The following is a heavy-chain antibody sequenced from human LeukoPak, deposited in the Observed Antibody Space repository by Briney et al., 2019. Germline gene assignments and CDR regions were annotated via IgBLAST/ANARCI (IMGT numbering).Heavy chain of an antibody. D-gene: IGHD4-17*01. CDR1: GGSFSGYY. CDR2: INHSGST. Sequence: SETLSLTCAVYGGSFSGYYWSWIRQPPGKGLEWIGEINHSGSTNYNPSLKSRVTISVDTSKNQFSLKLSSVTAADTAVYYCEVQGEYGDQYKDYWGQGTLVTVSS. V-gene: IGHV4-34*01. CDR3: EVQGEYGDQYKDY. J-gene: IGHJ4*02.